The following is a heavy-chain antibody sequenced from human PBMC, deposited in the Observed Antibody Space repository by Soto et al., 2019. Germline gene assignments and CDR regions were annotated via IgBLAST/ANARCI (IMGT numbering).Heavy chain of an antibody. CDR1: GYTFTTYF. V-gene: IGHV1-46*03. CDR3: ARGVTISAAGCGPYD. Sequence: ASVKVSCKASGYTFTTYFIHWVRQAPGQGLEWMGVINPSSGSTFYAQKFQGRFTVTRDTSTSTVYMELSSLRSEDTAVYYCARGVTISAAGCGPYDWGQGILVTVSS. CDR2: INPSSGST. J-gene: IGHJ4*02. D-gene: IGHD6-25*01.